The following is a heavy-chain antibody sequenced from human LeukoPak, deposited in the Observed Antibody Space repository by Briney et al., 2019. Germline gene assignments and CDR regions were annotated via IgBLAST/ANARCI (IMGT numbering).Heavy chain of an antibody. CDR3: ARATRLPLDDY. J-gene: IGHJ4*02. CDR1: GGTFSSYA. D-gene: IGHD2-15*01. CDR2: MNPNSGNT. V-gene: IGHV1-8*02. Sequence: ASVKVSCKASGGTFSSYAFSWVRQATGQGLEWMGWMNPNSGNTGYAQKFQGRVTMTRNTSISTAYMELSSLRSEDTAVYYCARATRLPLDDYWGQGTLVTVSS.